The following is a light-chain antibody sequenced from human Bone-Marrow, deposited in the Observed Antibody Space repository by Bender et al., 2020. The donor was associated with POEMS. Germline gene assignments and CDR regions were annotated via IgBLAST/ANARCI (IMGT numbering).Light chain of an antibody. V-gene: IGLV2-23*02. CDR2: EVN. J-gene: IGLJ1*01. CDR1: SSDVGNYRL. Sequence: QSALTQPASVSGSPGQSITISCTGTSSDVGNYRLVSWYQQFPGKAPKLIIYEVNKRPSGISNRFSGSKSGNTASLTISGLQADDEADYYCCSDASGNSYVFGAGTEVTVL. CDR3: CSDASGNSYV.